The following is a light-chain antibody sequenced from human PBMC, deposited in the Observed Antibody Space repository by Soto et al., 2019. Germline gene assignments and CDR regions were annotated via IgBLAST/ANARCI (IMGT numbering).Light chain of an antibody. J-gene: IGLJ3*02. CDR2: GNT. CDR3: QSYDSSLTGAV. Sequence: QPVLTQPPSVSGAPGQRVTISCTGSSSNIGAGYDVHWYRQVPGTAPKLLIFGNTNRPSGVPDRFSGSKSGSSASLAITGLQAEDESEYYCQSYDSSLTGAVFGGGTKLTVL. CDR1: SSNIGAGYD. V-gene: IGLV1-40*01.